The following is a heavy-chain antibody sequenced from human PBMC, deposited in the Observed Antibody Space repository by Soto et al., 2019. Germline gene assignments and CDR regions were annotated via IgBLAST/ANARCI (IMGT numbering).Heavy chain of an antibody. CDR2: IIPIFGTA. Sequence: QVQLVQSGAEVKKPGSSVKVSCKASGGTFSSYAISWVRQAPGQGLEWMGGIIPIFGTANYAQKVQGRVTITADESTSTAYMELSSLRSEDTAVYYCARSGAIAAAGNDYYGMDVWGQGTTVTVSS. V-gene: IGHV1-69*12. J-gene: IGHJ6*02. CDR3: ARSGAIAAAGNDYYGMDV. D-gene: IGHD6-13*01. CDR1: GGTFSSYA.